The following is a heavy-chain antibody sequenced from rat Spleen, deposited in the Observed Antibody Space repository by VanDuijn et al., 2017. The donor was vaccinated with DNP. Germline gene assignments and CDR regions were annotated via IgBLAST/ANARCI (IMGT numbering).Heavy chain of an antibody. CDR3: VRWPGYNPPYAMDV. Sequence: EVQLQESGPGLVKPSQSLSLICSVTGYSITSSYRWNWIRKFPGNKLEWMGSVTSAGTTNYNPSLKSRISITRDTSKNQFFLQVNSVTTEDTATYYCVRWPGYNPPYAMDVWGQGTSVTVSS. J-gene: IGHJ4*01. CDR2: VTSAGTT. CDR1: GYSITSSYR. D-gene: IGHD1-4*01. V-gene: IGHV3-3*01.